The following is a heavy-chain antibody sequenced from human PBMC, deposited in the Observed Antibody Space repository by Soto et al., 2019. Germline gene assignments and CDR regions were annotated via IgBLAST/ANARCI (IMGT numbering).Heavy chain of an antibody. Sequence: SVKVSCKASGGTFSSYAISWVRQAPGQGLGWMGGIIPVFGTANYAQKFQGRVTITTDESTSTAYMELSSLRSEDTAVYYCARCGVGESTSNYYYYCMDVWGQGTTVTVSS. V-gene: IGHV1-69*05. D-gene: IGHD3-16*01. J-gene: IGHJ6*02. CDR1: GGTFSSYA. CDR2: IIPVFGTA. CDR3: ARCGVGESTSNYYYYCMDV.